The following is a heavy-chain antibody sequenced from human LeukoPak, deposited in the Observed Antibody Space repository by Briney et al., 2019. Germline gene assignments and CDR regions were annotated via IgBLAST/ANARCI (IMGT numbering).Heavy chain of an antibody. D-gene: IGHD3-9*01. CDR3: AKDNSVGYDILTGYYSVWFFFDY. J-gene: IGHJ4*02. CDR2: IRWNSGSI. Sequence: PGGSLRLSCAASGFTFDDYAMPWVRHAPGKGLEWVSGIRWNSGSIGYADSVKGRFTISRDNAKNSLYLQMNSLRAEDTALSYCAKDNSVGYDILTGYYSVWFFFDYWGQGTLVTVSS. CDR1: GFTFDDYA. V-gene: IGHV3-9*01.